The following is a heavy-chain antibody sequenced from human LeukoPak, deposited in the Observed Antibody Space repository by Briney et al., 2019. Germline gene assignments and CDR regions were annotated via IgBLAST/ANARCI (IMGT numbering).Heavy chain of an antibody. CDR2: IYYSGST. J-gene: IGHJ4*02. D-gene: IGHD1-1*01. V-gene: IGHV4-59*01. CDR1: GGSISSYY. CDR3: ARDPVKDDGGY. Sequence: SETLSLTCTVSGGSISSYYWSWIRQPPGKGLEWIGYIYYSGSTNYNPSLKSRVTISVDTSKNQFSLKLSSVTAADTAVYYCARDPVKDDGGYWGQGTLVTVSS.